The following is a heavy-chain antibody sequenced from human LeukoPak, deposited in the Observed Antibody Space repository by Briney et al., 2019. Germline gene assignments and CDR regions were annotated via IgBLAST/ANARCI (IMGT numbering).Heavy chain of an antibody. CDR1: GFTFSSYS. J-gene: IGHJ4*02. D-gene: IGHD2-21*02. CDR3: ARDVPAYCGGDCPNPY. V-gene: IGHV3-21*01. Sequence: PGGSLRLSCAASGFTFSSYSMNWVRQAPGKGLEWVSSISSSSSYIYYADSVKGRFTISRDNAKNSLYLQMNSLRAEDTAVYYCARDVPAYCGGDCPNPYWGQGTLVTVSS. CDR2: ISSSSSYI.